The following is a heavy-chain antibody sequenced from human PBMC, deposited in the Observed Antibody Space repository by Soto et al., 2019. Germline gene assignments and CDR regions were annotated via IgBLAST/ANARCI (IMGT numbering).Heavy chain of an antibody. CDR1: GFTFSSYG. CDR2: ISYDGSNK. Sequence: PRLSCAASGFTFSSYGMHWVRQAPGKGLEWVAVISYDGSNKYYADSVKGRFTISRDNSKNTLYLQMNSLRAEDTAVYYCAKDLYYDSSGYWTHDAFDIWGQGTMVTVSS. J-gene: IGHJ3*02. V-gene: IGHV3-30*18. D-gene: IGHD3-22*01. CDR3: AKDLYYDSSGYWTHDAFDI.